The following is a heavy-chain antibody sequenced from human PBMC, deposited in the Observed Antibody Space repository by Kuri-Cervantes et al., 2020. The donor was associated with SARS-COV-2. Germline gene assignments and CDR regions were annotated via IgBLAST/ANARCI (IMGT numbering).Heavy chain of an antibody. CDR2: FMSDGTSS. V-gene: IGHV3-74*01. Sequence: GGSLRLSCAASGFTFGNYWMHWVRQAPGKGLVWVSRFMSDGTSSSYADSVRGRFTISRDNAKNTLYLQMNSLRADDTAVYYCAKSDWFDPWGQGTLVTVSS. J-gene: IGHJ5*02. CDR1: GFTFGNYW. CDR3: AKSDWFDP.